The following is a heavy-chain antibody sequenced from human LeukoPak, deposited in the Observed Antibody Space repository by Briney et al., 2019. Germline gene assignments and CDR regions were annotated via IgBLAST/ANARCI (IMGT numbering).Heavy chain of an antibody. CDR3: ARFGDYGDYAFDY. D-gene: IGHD4-17*01. Sequence: SETLSLTCTVSGGSISSSSYYWGCLRQPPGKGLEWIGSIYYSGSTYYNPSLKSRATISVDTSKNQFSLKLSSVTAADTAVYYCARFGDYGDYAFDYWGQGTLVTVSS. CDR2: IYYSGST. J-gene: IGHJ4*02. V-gene: IGHV4-39*01. CDR1: GGSISSSSYY.